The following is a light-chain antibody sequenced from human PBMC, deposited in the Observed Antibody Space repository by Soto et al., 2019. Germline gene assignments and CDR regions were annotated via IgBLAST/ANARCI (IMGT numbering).Light chain of an antibody. CDR1: QGLSSY. J-gene: IGKJ4*01. CDR2: AAS. CDR3: QQVNNYPLT. V-gene: IGKV1-9*01. Sequence: DIQMTQSPSSLSXXXXXXXXXXXRASQGLSSYLAWYQQKPGKAPKLLIYAASTLQSGVPSRFSGSGSETDFTLTISSLQPEDFATYYCQQVNNYPLTFGGGTKVDIK.